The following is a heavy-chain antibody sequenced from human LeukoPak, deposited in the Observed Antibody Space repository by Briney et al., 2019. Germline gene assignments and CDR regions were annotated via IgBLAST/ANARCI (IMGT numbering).Heavy chain of an antibody. CDR3: ARNMVRGVIGESYFDY. CDR1: GGSISSGDYY. V-gene: IGHV4-30-4*01. Sequence: SQTLSLTCTVSGGSISSGDYYWSWIRQPPGKGLEWIGYIYYSGSTYYNPSLKSRVTISVDTSKNQFSLKLCSVTAADTAVYYCARNMVRGVIGESYFDYWGQGTLVTVSS. CDR2: IYYSGST. D-gene: IGHD3-10*01. J-gene: IGHJ4*02.